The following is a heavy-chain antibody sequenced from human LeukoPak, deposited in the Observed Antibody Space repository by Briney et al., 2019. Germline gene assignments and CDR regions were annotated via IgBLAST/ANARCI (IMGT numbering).Heavy chain of an antibody. CDR2: ISYDGSNK. Sequence: GGSLRLSCAASGFTFSSYGMHWVRQAPGKGLEWVAVISYDGSNKYYADSVKGRFTISRDNSKNTLYLQMNSLRAEDTAVYYCATVGGGNSYFDYWGQGTLVTVSS. J-gene: IGHJ4*02. CDR1: GFTFSSYG. V-gene: IGHV3-30*03. CDR3: ATVGGGNSYFDY. D-gene: IGHD4-23*01.